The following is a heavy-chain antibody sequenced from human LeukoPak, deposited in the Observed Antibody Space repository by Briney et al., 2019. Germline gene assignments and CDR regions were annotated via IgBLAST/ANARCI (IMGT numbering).Heavy chain of an antibody. D-gene: IGHD3-22*01. V-gene: IGHV1-2*02. Sequence: ASVKVSCTASGYTFTGYYMHWVRQAPGQGPEWTGWINPNSGGTNFAQKFQGRITMTRDTSISTAYMELSGLRSDDTAVYYCARDRRAPHYYDSRGGGLDSWGQGTLVTVSS. CDR3: ARDRRAPHYYDSRGGGLDS. J-gene: IGHJ4*02. CDR1: GYTFTGYY. CDR2: INPNSGGT.